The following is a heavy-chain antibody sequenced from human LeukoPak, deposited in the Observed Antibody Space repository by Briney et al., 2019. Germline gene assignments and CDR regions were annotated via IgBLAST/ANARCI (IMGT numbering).Heavy chain of an antibody. CDR1: GFTFSSYD. V-gene: IGHV3-23*01. J-gene: IGHJ4*02. CDR2: ISGSGGST. Sequence: GGSLRLSCAASGFTFSSYDMSWVRQAPGKGLEWVSDISGSGGSTYYADSVKGRFTISRDNSKNTLYLQMNSLRAEDTAVYYCAKALRDVVLPAAFDYWCQGTLVTVSS. CDR3: AKALRDVVLPAAFDY. D-gene: IGHD2-2*01.